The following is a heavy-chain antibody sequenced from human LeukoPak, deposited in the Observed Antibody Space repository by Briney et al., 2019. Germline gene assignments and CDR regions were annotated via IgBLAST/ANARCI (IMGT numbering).Heavy chain of an antibody. Sequence: GRSLRLSCAASGFTFSSYAFHWVRQAPGKGLEWVAVISYDGSIEYYADSVKGRFTISRDDSRNTLYLQMNSLRPEDTALYYCAKDLQHLVRTLSFDYWGQGALVTVSS. CDR1: GFTFSSYA. D-gene: IGHD6-13*01. V-gene: IGHV3-30*04. J-gene: IGHJ4*02. CDR2: ISYDGSIE. CDR3: AKDLQHLVRTLSFDY.